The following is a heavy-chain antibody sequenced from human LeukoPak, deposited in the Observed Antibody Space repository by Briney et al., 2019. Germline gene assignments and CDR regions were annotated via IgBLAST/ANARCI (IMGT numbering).Heavy chain of an antibody. Sequence: GGSQRLSCAASGFTFSNYGMAWFRQAPGKGLEWVSTINIRADETHYADSVNGRFTISRDNSKSTLALQMTSLRVDDTAVYYCERDPSEYEYNRGWYRDFWGQGSQVIVSS. V-gene: IGHV3-23*01. CDR2: INIRADET. CDR3: ERDPSEYEYNRGWYRDF. CDR1: GFTFSNYG. D-gene: IGHD6-19*01. J-gene: IGHJ4*02.